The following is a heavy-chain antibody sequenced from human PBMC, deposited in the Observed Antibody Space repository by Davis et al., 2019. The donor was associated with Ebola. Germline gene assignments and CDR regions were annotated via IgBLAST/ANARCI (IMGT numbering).Heavy chain of an antibody. J-gene: IGHJ4*02. Sequence: GESLKISCAASGFTYSDYYMSWIRQAPGKGLEWVSYISNSANTIYYADSVKGRFAISRDNAKNSLYLQMNSLRAEDTAVYYCARHNGYGGNSFGYWGQGTLVTVSS. CDR2: ISNSANTI. V-gene: IGHV3-11*01. CDR1: GFTYSDYY. CDR3: ARHNGYGGNSFGY. D-gene: IGHD4-23*01.